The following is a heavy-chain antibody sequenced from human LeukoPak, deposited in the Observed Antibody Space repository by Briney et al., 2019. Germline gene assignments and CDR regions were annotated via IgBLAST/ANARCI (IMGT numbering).Heavy chain of an antibody. D-gene: IGHD6-13*01. Sequence: PGGSLRLSCAASGFTFSSYWMSWVRQAPGKGPEWVANIKQDGSEKYYVDSVKGRFTISRDNAKNSLYLQMNSLRAEDTAVYYCARYSSSWSPNYYYGMDVWGRGTTVTVSS. J-gene: IGHJ6*02. CDR2: IKQDGSEK. CDR1: GFTFSSYW. CDR3: ARYSSSWSPNYYYGMDV. V-gene: IGHV3-7*01.